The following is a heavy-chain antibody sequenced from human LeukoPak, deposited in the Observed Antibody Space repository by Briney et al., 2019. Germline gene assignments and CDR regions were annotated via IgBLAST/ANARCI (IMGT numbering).Heavy chain of an antibody. CDR2: ISGSGGST. V-gene: IGHV3-23*01. CDR3: AKVGRGVIIFGWFDP. CDR1: GFTFSSYA. D-gene: IGHD3-10*01. J-gene: IGHJ5*02. Sequence: PGGSLRLSCAASGFTFSSYAMSWVRQAPGKGLEWVSAISGSGGSTYYADSVKGWFTISRDNSKNTLYLQMNSLRAEDTAVYYCAKVGRGVIIFGWFDPWGQGTLVTVSS.